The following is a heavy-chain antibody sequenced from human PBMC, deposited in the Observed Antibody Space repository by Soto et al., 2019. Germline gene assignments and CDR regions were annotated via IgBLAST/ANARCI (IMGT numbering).Heavy chain of an antibody. V-gene: IGHV3-33*01. CDR2: IFYDGSNK. Sequence: SLRLSCAASGFTFSSYGMHWVRQAPGKGLEWVAVIFYDGSNKYYADSVKGRFTISRDNSKNTLYLQMNSLRAEDTAVYYCARNVGKDPFDIWGQGTMVIVS. J-gene: IGHJ3*02. CDR3: ARNVGKDPFDI. CDR1: GFTFSSYG.